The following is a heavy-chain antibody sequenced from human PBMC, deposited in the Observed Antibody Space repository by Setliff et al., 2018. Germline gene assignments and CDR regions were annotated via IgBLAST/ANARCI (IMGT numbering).Heavy chain of an antibody. CDR2: INAGNGNI. V-gene: IGHV1-3*01. J-gene: IGHJ4*02. Sequence: ASVKVSCKASGYTFTSYYMHWVRQAPGQGLEWMGWINAGNGNIRYSQNFQGRVTITRDTSASTAYMELSSLTSEDTAIYYCARGDVYSGSYYHFDYWGQGTLVTVSS. D-gene: IGHD1-26*01. CDR3: ARGDVYSGSYYHFDY. CDR1: GYTFTSYY.